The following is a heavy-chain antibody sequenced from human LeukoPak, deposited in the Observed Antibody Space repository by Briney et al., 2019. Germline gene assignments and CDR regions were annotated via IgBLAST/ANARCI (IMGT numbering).Heavy chain of an antibody. CDR3: ARGGSVVVPAASL. Sequence: PGGSLRLSCAASGFTFSSYSMNWVRQAPGKGLEWVSSISSSSSYIYYADSVKGRSTISRDNAKNSLYLQMNSLRAEDTAVYYCARGGSVVVPAASLWGQGTLVTVSS. CDR1: GFTFSSYS. V-gene: IGHV3-21*01. J-gene: IGHJ4*02. CDR2: ISSSSSYI. D-gene: IGHD2-2*01.